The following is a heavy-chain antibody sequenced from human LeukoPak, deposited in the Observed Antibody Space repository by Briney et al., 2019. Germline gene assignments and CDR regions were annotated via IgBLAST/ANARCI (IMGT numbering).Heavy chain of an antibody. Sequence: SETLSLTCTVSGGSISSGGYSWSWIRQPPGKGLEWIGYIYHSGSTYYNPSLKSRVTISVDRSKNQFSLKLSSVTAADTAVYYCARVVVAATAVDYWGQGTLVTVSS. CDR2: IYHSGST. D-gene: IGHD2-15*01. J-gene: IGHJ4*02. CDR3: ARVVVAATAVDY. V-gene: IGHV4-30-2*01. CDR1: GGSISSGGYS.